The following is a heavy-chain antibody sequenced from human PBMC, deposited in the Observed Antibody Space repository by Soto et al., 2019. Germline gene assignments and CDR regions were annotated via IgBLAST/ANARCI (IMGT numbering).Heavy chain of an antibody. CDR2: ISGYNGDT. CDR3: ARDKGYGFGWSSSSGMDV. J-gene: IGHJ6*02. D-gene: IGHD5-18*01. CDR1: GYTFSNLG. V-gene: IGHV1-18*01. Sequence: ASVKVSCKASGYTFSNLGLSWVRQAPGQGLEWMGWISGYNGDTNSAERFQGRVTMTTDTSTSTAYMGVRSLTSDDTAVYYCARDKGYGFGWSSSSGMDVWGQGTTVTVSS.